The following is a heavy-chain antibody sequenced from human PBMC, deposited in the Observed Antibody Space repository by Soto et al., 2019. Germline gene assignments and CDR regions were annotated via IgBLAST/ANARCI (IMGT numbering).Heavy chain of an antibody. CDR2: ITPSDAYI. J-gene: IGHJ4*02. V-gene: IGHV5-10-1*04. D-gene: IGHD4-17*01. Sequence: GESLKISCKASGYIFIDYWIGWLRQMPGKGLEWVGMITPSDAYIDYSPSFQGQVTLSADKSLGTAYLQWSSLKASDTAMYFCARAQLYGVYLPDYWGQGTLVTVSS. CDR3: ARAQLYGVYLPDY. CDR1: GYIFIDYW.